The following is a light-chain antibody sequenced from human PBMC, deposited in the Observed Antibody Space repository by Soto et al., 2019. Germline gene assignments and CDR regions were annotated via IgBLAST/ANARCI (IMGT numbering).Light chain of an antibody. Sequence: DIQMTQSPSSLSASVGDRVTITCRASQSISNYLNWYQHKPGKAPNLLIYAASTLQSGVPSRFSGSRSGTDFTLTITHLQPEDLASCYCQPSYSSPPPFGQGTKLEIK. CDR3: QPSYSSPPP. CDR1: QSISNY. V-gene: IGKV1-39*01. J-gene: IGKJ2*01. CDR2: AAS.